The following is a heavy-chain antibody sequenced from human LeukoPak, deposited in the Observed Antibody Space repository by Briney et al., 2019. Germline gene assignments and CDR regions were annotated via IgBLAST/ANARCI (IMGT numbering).Heavy chain of an antibody. Sequence: GASVKVSCKASGYSFTTYATHWGRHSPGQRLERRGWINPDKGDTQYSQNFQGRITVTRDTSASTTYMELSSLVSEDTAVYYCARRLKSSYGNPFDYWGQGTLVTVSS. CDR1: GYSFTTYA. CDR3: ARRLKSSYGNPFDY. D-gene: IGHD4-17*01. V-gene: IGHV1-3*01. CDR2: INPDKGDT. J-gene: IGHJ4*02.